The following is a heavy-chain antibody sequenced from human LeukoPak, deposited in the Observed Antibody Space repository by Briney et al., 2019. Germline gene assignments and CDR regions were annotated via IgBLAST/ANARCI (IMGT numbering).Heavy chain of an antibody. CDR3: ARTFYGSDAFDI. CDR1: GYTFTSYA. D-gene: IGHD2/OR15-2a*01. J-gene: IGHJ3*02. CDR2: IIPIFGTA. Sequence: SVKVSCKASGYTFTSYAISWVRQAPGQGLEWMGGIIPIFGTANYAQKFQGRVTITADESTSTAYMELSSLRSEDTAVYYCARTFYGSDAFDIWGQGTMVTVSS. V-gene: IGHV1-69*13.